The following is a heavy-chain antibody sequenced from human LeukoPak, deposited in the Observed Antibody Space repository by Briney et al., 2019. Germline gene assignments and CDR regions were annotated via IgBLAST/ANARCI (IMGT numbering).Heavy chain of an antibody. CDR3: AKVADYDILTGYFDY. CDR2: ISSSSSYI. V-gene: IGHV3-21*01. D-gene: IGHD3-9*01. CDR1: GFTFSSYS. Sequence: GGSLRLSCAASGFTFSSYSMNWVRPAPGKGLEWVSSISSSSSYIYYADSVKGRFTISRDNAKNSLYLQMNSLRAEDTAVYYCAKVADYDILTGYFDYWGQGTLVTVSS. J-gene: IGHJ4*02.